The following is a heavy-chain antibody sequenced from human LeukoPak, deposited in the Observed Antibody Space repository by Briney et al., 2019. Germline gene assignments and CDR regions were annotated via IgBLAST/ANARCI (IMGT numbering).Heavy chain of an antibody. CDR2: ISGSGGSI. CDR3: ARAMMVVANLWGVFDY. J-gene: IGHJ4*02. Sequence: GGSLRLSCAASGFTFSNYAMNWVRQAPGKGLEWVSGISGSGGSIYYADSVKGRLTISRDNAKNTLYLQMNSLRAEDTAIYYCARAMMVVANLWGVFDYWGQGALVTVSS. D-gene: IGHD3-22*01. CDR1: GFTFSNYA. V-gene: IGHV3-23*01.